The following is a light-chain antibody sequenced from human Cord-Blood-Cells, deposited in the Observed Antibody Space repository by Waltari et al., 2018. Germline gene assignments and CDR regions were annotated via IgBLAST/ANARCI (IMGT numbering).Light chain of an antibody. J-gene: IGLJ3*02. CDR2: DGS. CDR1: SSDVGSYNL. CDR3: CSYAGSSTWV. Sequence: QSALTPPASVSGSPGPSITIPCTGTSSDVGSYNLAPWYQQHPGKAPKLIIYDGSKRRSGVANLFSGSKSGNTASLTISGLQAEYEADYYCCSYAGSSTWVFGGGTKLTVL. V-gene: IGLV2-23*01.